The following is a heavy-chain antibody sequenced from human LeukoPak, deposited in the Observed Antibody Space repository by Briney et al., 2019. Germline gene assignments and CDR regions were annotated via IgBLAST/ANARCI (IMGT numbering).Heavy chain of an antibody. V-gene: IGHV3-30*04. CDR2: ISYDGSNK. CDR1: GFTLSSYA. Sequence: GGSLRLSCAASGFTLSSYAMHWVRQAPGKGLEWVAVISYDGSNKYYADSVKGRFTISRDNSKNTLYLQMNSLRAEDTAVYYCARDLLGVSYGMDVWGQGTTATVS. CDR3: ARDLLGVSYGMDV. D-gene: IGHD2-15*01. J-gene: IGHJ6*02.